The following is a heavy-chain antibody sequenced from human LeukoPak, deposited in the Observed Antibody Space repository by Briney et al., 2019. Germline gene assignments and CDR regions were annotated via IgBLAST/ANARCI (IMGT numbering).Heavy chain of an antibody. Sequence: SETLSLTCTVSGGSISSYYWSWIRQPPGKGLKWIGYIYYSESTNYNPSLKSRVTISVDTSKNQFSLKLSSVTAADTAVYYCATAYCSGGSCYFFDYWGQGTLVTVSS. J-gene: IGHJ4*02. CDR2: IYYSEST. D-gene: IGHD2-15*01. CDR1: GGSISSYY. CDR3: ATAYCSGGSCYFFDY. V-gene: IGHV4-59*01.